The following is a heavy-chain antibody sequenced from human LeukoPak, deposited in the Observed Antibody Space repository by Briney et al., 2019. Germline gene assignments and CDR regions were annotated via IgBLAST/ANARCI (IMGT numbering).Heavy chain of an antibody. CDR2: IYYSGST. CDR1: GGSISSSSYY. J-gene: IGHJ3*02. V-gene: IGHV4-39*07. CDR3: AARYCSGGSCWADAFDI. D-gene: IGHD2-15*01. Sequence: SETLSLTCTVSGGSISSSSYYWGWIRQPPGKGLEWIGSIYYSGSTNYNLSLKSRVTISVDTSKNQFSLKLSSVTAADTAVYYCAARYCSGGSCWADAFDIWGQGTMVTVSS.